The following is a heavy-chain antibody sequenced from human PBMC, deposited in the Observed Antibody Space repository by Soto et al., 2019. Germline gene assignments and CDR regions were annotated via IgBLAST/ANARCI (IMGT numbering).Heavy chain of an antibody. D-gene: IGHD2-2*01. CDR3: AKHSEYQLLSWFDP. J-gene: IGHJ5*02. Sequence: LESGGGLAQPGGSLRLSCAASGFTFSTYAMSWVRQAPGKGLEWVSGISAGGGNTFYADSVRGPFTISRDNSKNTLDLQMSSLRAEDAALYFCAKHSEYQLLSWFDPWGQGTLVTVSS. CDR1: GFTFSTYA. V-gene: IGHV3-23*01. CDR2: ISAGGGNT.